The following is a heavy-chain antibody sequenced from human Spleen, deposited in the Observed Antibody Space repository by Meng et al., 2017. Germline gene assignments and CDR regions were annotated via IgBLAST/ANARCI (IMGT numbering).Heavy chain of an antibody. CDR1: GFTFRNYA. CDR3: ARSPIDKYDLSALPLDY. V-gene: IGHV3-23*01. CDR2: ITDSGGGT. Sequence: GESLKISCAASGFTFRNYAMTWVRQAPGKGLEWVSAITDSGGGTSYADSVKGRFTISRDNSKNTLYLQMNSLRAEDTAVYYCARSPIDKYDLSALPLDYWGQGTLVTVSS. D-gene: IGHD3-22*01. J-gene: IGHJ4*02.